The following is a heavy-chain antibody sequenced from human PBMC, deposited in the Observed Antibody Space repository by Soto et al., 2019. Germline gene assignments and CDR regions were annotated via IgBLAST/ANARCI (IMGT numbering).Heavy chain of an antibody. CDR2: ISGSGGST. Sequence: PGGSLRLSCAASGFTFSSYAMSWVRQAPGKGLEWVSAISGSGGSTYYADSVKGRFTISRDNSKNTLYLQMNSLRAEDTAVYYCAKVKPPLGYCSSTSCPDYWGQGTLVTVSS. D-gene: IGHD2-2*01. CDR1: GFTFSSYA. J-gene: IGHJ4*02. V-gene: IGHV3-23*01. CDR3: AKVKPPLGYCSSTSCPDY.